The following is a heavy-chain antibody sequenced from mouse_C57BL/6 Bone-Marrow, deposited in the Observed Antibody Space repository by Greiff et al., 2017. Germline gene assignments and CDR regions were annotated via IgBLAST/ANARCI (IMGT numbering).Heavy chain of an antibody. V-gene: IGHV1-53*01. D-gene: IGHD4-1*02. CDR3: ARVSDVNCDYFDY. CDR1: GYTFTSYW. CDR2: INPSNGGT. Sequence: VQLQQPGAELVKPGASVKLSCKASGYTFTSYWMHWVKQRPGQGLEWIGNINPSNGGTNYNEKFKSKATLTVDKSSSTAYMQLSSLTSEDSAVYYCARVSDVNCDYFDYWGQGTTLTVSS. J-gene: IGHJ2*01.